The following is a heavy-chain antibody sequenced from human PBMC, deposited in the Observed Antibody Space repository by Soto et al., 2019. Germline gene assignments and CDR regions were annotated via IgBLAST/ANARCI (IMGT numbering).Heavy chain of an antibody. V-gene: IGHV1-2*02. CDR3: ARAGLPSYSSSSGAPWFDP. CDR1: GYTFTGYY. D-gene: IGHD6-6*01. J-gene: IGHJ5*02. Sequence: VASVKVSCKASGYTFTGYYMHWVRQAPGQGLEWMGWINPNSGGTNYAQKFQGRVTMTRDTSISTAYMELSRLRSDDTAVYYCARAGLPSYSSSSGAPWFDPWGQGTLVT. CDR2: INPNSGGT.